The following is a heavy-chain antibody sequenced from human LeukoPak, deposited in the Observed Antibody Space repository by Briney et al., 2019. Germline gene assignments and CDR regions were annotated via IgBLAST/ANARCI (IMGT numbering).Heavy chain of an antibody. CDR2: INHSGST. CDR3: ASSSVKRSDY. J-gene: IGHJ4*02. V-gene: IGHV4-34*01. Sequence: KPSETLSLTCAVYGGSFSGYYWSWIRQPPGKGLEWIGEINHSGSTYYNPSLKSRVTISVDTSKNQFSLKLSSVTAADTAVYYCASSSVKRSDYWGQGALVTVSS. D-gene: IGHD1-1*01. CDR1: GGSFSGYY.